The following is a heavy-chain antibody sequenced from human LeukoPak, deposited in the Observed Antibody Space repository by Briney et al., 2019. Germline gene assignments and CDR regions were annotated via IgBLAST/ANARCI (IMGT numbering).Heavy chain of an antibody. Sequence: SETLSLTCTVSGGSISSYYWNWIRQPPGKGLEWIGEINHSGSTNYNPSLKSRVAISVDTSKNQFSLKLSSVTAADTAVYYCARGPRWTNPGWFDPWGQGTLVTVSS. J-gene: IGHJ5*02. D-gene: IGHD4-23*01. CDR3: ARGPRWTNPGWFDP. V-gene: IGHV4-34*01. CDR2: INHSGST. CDR1: GGSISSYY.